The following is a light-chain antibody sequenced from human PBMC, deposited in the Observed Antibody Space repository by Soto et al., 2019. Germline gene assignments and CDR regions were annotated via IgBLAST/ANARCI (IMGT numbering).Light chain of an antibody. CDR1: QSISSW. Sequence: DIQMNQSPSTLSASVGDRVTITGRARQSISSWLAGYQQKPGKAHKLLIYKASSLESGVPSRFSGSGSGTEFTLTISSLQPDDFATYYCQQYNSYSWTFGQGTKVDNK. J-gene: IGKJ1*01. CDR2: KAS. CDR3: QQYNSYSWT. V-gene: IGKV1-5*03.